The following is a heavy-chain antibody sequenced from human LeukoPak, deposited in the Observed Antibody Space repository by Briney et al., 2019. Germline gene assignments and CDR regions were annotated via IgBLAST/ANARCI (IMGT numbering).Heavy chain of an antibody. J-gene: IGHJ4*02. CDR3: ARGPLRLGGYCSGGSCRNLHPPDY. CDR1: GYTSTGYY. Sequence: ASVKVSCKASGYTSTGYYMHWVRQAPGQGLEWMGWINPNSGGTNYAQKFQGRVTMTRDTSISTAYMELSRLRSDDTAVYYCARGPLRLGGYCSGGSCRNLHPPDYWGQGTLVTVSS. V-gene: IGHV1-2*02. D-gene: IGHD2-15*01. CDR2: INPNSGGT.